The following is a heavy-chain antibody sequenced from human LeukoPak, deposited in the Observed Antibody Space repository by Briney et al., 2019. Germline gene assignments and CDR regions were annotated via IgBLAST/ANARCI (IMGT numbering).Heavy chain of an antibody. Sequence: GSLRLSCAAPGFALSSYGMHWVRQPPGKGLEWIGEINHRGSTKYNPSLKSRVTISVDTSKNQFSLNLRSATAADTAVYYCARGDILTGYSYWGQGTLVTVSS. CDR3: ARGDILTGYSY. CDR2: INHRGST. CDR1: GFALSSYG. D-gene: IGHD3-9*01. V-gene: IGHV4-34*01. J-gene: IGHJ4*02.